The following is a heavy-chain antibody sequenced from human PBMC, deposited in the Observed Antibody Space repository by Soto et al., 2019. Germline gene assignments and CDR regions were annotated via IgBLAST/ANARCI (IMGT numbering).Heavy chain of an antibody. CDR3: ARGTHYYGSGSYSIGFDY. CDR1: GFTFSSYS. Sequence: PGGSLRLSCAASGFTFSSYSMSWVRQAPGKGLEWVSGFRSSGTAGDPYYPGSVKGRFTISRENAKNSLYLQMNSLRAGDTAVYYCARGTHYYGSGSYSIGFDYWGQGTLVTVSS. D-gene: IGHD3-10*01. CDR2: FRSSGTAGDP. J-gene: IGHJ4*02. V-gene: IGHV3-13*05.